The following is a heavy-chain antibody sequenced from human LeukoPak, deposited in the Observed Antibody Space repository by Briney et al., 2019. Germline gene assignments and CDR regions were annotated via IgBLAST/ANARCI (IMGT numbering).Heavy chain of an antibody. V-gene: IGHV4-39*01. Sequence: SETLSLTCTVSGGSIISSDYHWGWVRQPPGKGLEWIGTISYSGNTDYNPSLRSRVTLSVDTSNNQFSLRLGSVTAADTAVYHCARHCCSGPAKRVFDIWGQGTMVTVSS. CDR3: ARHCCSGPAKRVFDI. D-gene: IGHD2-15*01. J-gene: IGHJ3*02. CDR1: GGSIISSDYH. CDR2: ISYSGNT.